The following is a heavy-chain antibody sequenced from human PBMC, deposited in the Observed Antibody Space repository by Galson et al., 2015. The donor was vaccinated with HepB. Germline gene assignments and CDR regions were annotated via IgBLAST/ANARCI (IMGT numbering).Heavy chain of an antibody. V-gene: IGHV3-23*01. D-gene: IGHD1-26*01. Sequence: SLRLSCAASGFTFSSYAMNWVRQAPGKGLEWVSAISGSGDRRYYADSVTGRLTISRDNSKNTLDLQMNSLRAEDTAIYYCAKDQGYSGSYYFDYWGQGILVTVSS. J-gene: IGHJ4*02. CDR1: GFTFSSYA. CDR2: ISGSGDRR. CDR3: AKDQGYSGSYYFDY.